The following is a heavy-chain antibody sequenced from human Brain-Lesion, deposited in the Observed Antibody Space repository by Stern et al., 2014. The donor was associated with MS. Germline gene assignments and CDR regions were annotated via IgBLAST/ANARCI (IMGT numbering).Heavy chain of an antibody. Sequence: QLQLQESGPGLVKPSETLSLTCTVAGGSVSSTSYAWAWIRQPPGKGLEWIGTIYYSGNTYYSPSLKSRLTLSLDTSQNQFSRQLRSVTAADTAVYYCAGEEDIRYCSGGSCTGNWFDPWGQGTLVTVSS. CDR2: IYYSGNT. CDR3: AGEEDIRYCSGGSCTGNWFDP. D-gene: IGHD2-15*01. V-gene: IGHV4-39*01. CDR1: GGSVSSTSYA. J-gene: IGHJ5*02.